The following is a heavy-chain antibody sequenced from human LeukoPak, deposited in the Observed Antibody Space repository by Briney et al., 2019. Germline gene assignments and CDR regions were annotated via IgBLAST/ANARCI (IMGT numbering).Heavy chain of an antibody. CDR2: ISGSGGST. V-gene: IGHV3-23*01. D-gene: IGHD6-13*01. CDR1: GFTFSSYD. J-gene: IGHJ3*02. CDR3: AKAGYSSTWYLTAFDI. Sequence: PGGSLRLSCAASGFTFSSYDMSWVRQAPGKGLEWVSAISGSGGSTYYADSVKGRFTISRDNSKNTLYLQMNSLRAEDTAVYYCAKAGYSSTWYLTAFDIWGQGTMATVSS.